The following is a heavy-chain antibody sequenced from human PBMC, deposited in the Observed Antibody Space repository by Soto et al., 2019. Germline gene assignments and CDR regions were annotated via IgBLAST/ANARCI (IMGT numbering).Heavy chain of an antibody. J-gene: IGHJ5*02. CDR1: GGTFSSYA. Sequence: ASVKVSCKASGGTFSSYAISWVRQAPGQGLERMGGIIPIFGTANYAQKFQGRVTITADESTSTAYMELSSLRSEDTAVYYCARAGKYSSSNRWFDPWGQGTLVTVSS. CDR3: ARAGKYSSSNRWFDP. V-gene: IGHV1-69*13. D-gene: IGHD6-13*01. CDR2: IIPIFGTA.